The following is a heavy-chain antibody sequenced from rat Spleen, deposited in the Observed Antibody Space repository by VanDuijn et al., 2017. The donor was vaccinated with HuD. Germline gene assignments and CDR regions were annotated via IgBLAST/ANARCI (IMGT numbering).Heavy chain of an antibody. D-gene: IGHD1-12*02. V-gene: IGHV5-29*01. CDR1: GFTFSDYA. J-gene: IGHJ2*01. Sequence: EVQLVESGGGLVQPGNSLKLSCAASGFTFSDYAMAWVRQAPTKGLEWVATISFDGSSTYYRDSVKGRFTISRDNAKSTLYLQMDSLRSEDTATYYCAKSMMVVTYFDYWGQGVMVTVSS. CDR3: AKSMMVVTYFDY. CDR2: ISFDGSST.